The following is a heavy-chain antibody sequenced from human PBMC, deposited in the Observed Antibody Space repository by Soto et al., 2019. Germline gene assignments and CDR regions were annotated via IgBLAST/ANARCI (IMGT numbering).Heavy chain of an antibody. CDR2: MNPNSGNT. J-gene: IGHJ4*02. CDR1: GYTFTSYD. D-gene: IGHD3-3*01. V-gene: IGHV1-8*01. CDR3: ARGEIEYYDFWSGPLDY. Sequence: QVQLVQSGAEVKKPGASVKVSCKASGYTFTSYDINWVRQATGQGLEWMGWMNPNSGNTGYAQKFQGRVTMTRKTSISTAYMELRSLRSEDTAGYYCARGEIEYYDFWSGPLDYWGQGTLVTVSS.